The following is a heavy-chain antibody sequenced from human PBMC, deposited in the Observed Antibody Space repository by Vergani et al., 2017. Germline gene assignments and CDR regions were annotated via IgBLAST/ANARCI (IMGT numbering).Heavy chain of an antibody. Sequence: QVQLVESGGGVVQPGRSLRLSCAASGFTFNQFVMHWVRQAPGKGLEWVAVTWYDGNNKQYADSVKGRFTISRDNSKSTMYLQRNSLRDEDTGVYYCARDLRLLYNRFDPWGQGTLVTVSS. CDR2: TWYDGNNK. CDR1: GFTFNQFV. V-gene: IGHV3-33*01. D-gene: IGHD1-14*01. J-gene: IGHJ5*02. CDR3: ARDLRLLYNRFDP.